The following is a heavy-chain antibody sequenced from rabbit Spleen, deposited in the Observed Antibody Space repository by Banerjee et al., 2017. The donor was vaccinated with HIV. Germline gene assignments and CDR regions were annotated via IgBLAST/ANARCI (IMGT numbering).Heavy chain of an antibody. D-gene: IGHD4-1*01. CDR3: ARDLAGVIGWNFNL. Sequence: QEQLVESGGGLVQPEGSLTLTCTASGFSFSSRFYMCWVRQAPGKGLEWIACIDSGSSGDTYYASWAKGRFTISTTSSTTVTLQMTSLTAADTATYFCARDLAGVIGWNFNLWGQGPLVTVS. V-gene: IGHV1S45*01. CDR2: IDSGSSGDT. CDR1: GFSFSSRFY. J-gene: IGHJ4*01.